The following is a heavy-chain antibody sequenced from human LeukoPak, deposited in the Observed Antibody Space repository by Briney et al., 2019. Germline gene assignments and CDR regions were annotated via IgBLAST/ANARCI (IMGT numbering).Heavy chain of an antibody. CDR1: GFTFSSYW. CDR3: ATVGRSSRPGH. CDR2: IKEDGSEK. J-gene: IGHJ4*02. Sequence: GGSLRLSCAASGFTFSSYWMSWVRQAPGKVLEWVANIKEDGSEKYHVDSVKGRFTISRDNAENSLYLQMNSLRAEDTAVYYCATVGRSSRPGHWGQGTLVTVSS. V-gene: IGHV3-7*01. D-gene: IGHD6-6*01.